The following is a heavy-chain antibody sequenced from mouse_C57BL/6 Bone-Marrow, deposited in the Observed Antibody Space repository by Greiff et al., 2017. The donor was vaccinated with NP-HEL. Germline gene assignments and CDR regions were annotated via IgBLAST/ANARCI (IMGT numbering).Heavy chain of an antibody. V-gene: IGHV1-72*01. CDR1: GYPFTSYW. D-gene: IGHD2-1*01. J-gene: IGHJ2*01. CDR3: ARDYYGNYFDY. Sequence: QVQLQQPGAGLVKPGASVNLSCKASGYPFTSYWMHWVRQRPGRGLGWLGRIDPNSGGTKYNEKFKGKATLTVDKPSSTAYMQLSSLTSEDSAVYYCARDYYGNYFDYWGQGTTLTVSS. CDR2: IDPNSGGT.